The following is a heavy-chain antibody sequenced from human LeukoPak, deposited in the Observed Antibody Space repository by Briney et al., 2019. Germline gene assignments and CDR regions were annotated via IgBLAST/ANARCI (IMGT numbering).Heavy chain of an antibody. D-gene: IGHD3-22*01. Sequence: GGSLRLSCAASGFTFSSYCMNWVRQAPGKGLEWVSSISSSSSYIYYADSVKGRFTISRDNAKNSLYLQMNSLRAEDTAVYYCARSDGNYYDSNGYCDYWGQGTLVTVSS. CDR1: GFTFSSYC. V-gene: IGHV3-21*01. J-gene: IGHJ4*02. CDR2: ISSSSSYI. CDR3: ARSDGNYYDSNGYCDY.